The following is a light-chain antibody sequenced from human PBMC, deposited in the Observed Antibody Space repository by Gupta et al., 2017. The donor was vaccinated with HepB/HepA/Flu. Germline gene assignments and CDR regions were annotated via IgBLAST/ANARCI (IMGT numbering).Light chain of an antibody. J-gene: IGKJ2*04. CDR2: AAA. CDR3: QQYDSSPMCS. CDR1: QSVSSSY. Sequence: IVLTQSPGTLSLSPGERATLSCRASQSVSSSYLAWYQQKPGQAPRLLIYAAANRATGIPDRFSGSGSGTDFTLTISRREPEDFAVYYCQQYDSSPMCSFGQGTKLEIK. V-gene: IGKV3-20*01.